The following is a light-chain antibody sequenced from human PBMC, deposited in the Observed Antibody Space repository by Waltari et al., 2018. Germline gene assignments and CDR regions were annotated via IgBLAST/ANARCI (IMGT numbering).Light chain of an antibody. CDR2: GAS. J-gene: IGKJ3*01. Sequence: DIVLTQSPATVSLSPGERATLSCRASQSFSASYLAWYQQKTGPAPRLLIYGASSTATCIPDRFSGSGSGTDFTLTISSLEPEDFAVYYCQHYGTSPPFTFGPGTTVDV. CDR1: QSFSASY. V-gene: IGKV3-20*01. CDR3: QHYGTSPPFT.